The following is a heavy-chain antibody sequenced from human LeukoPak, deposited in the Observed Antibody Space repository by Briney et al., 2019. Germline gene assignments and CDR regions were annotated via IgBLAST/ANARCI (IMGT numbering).Heavy chain of an antibody. V-gene: IGHV3-30*04. D-gene: IGHD5-18*01. Sequence: GGSLRLSCAASGFTFSSYAMHWVRQAPGKGLEWVAVISYDGSNKYYADSVKGRFTISRDNSKNTLYLQMNSLRAEDTAVYYCARDLREDTAMIDYWGQGTLVTVSS. J-gene: IGHJ4*02. CDR2: ISYDGSNK. CDR1: GFTFSSYA. CDR3: ARDLREDTAMIDY.